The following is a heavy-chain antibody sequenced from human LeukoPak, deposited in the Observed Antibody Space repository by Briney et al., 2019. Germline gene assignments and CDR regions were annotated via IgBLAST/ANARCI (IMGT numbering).Heavy chain of an antibody. CDR3: ARVSRFSNNWLDP. D-gene: IGHD3-10*01. J-gene: IGHJ5*02. CDR1: GFTFSSYE. CDR2: ISSSGSTI. Sequence: GGSLRLSCAASGFTFSSYEMNWVRQAPGEGLEWVSYISSSGSTIYYADSVKGRFTISRDNAKNSLYLEMNSLRAEDTAVYFCARVSRFSNNWLDPWGQGTLVTVSS. V-gene: IGHV3-48*03.